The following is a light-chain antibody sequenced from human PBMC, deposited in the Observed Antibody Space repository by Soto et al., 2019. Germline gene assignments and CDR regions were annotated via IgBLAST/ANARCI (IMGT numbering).Light chain of an antibody. J-gene: IGLJ2*01. CDR1: SSDVGGYNY. V-gene: IGLV2-11*01. CDR3: CSYAGSYTVL. Sequence: QSALTQPRSVSGSAGQSVTISCTGTSSDVGGYNYVSWYQQHPGKAPKLMICDVSKRPSGVPDRFSGSKSGNTASLTISGLQAEDEADYYCCSYAGSYTVLFGGGTKLTVL. CDR2: DVS.